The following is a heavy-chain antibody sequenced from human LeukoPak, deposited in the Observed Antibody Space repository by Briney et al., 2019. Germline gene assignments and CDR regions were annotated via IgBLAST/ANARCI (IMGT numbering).Heavy chain of an antibody. CDR1: GGSISSYY. D-gene: IGHD5-18*01. V-gene: IGHV4-59*01. J-gene: IGHJ4*02. CDR2: IYYSGST. Sequence: SETLSLTCTVSGGSISSYYWSWIRQPPGKGLEWIGYIYYSGSTNYNPSLKSRVTISVDTSKNQFSLKLSSVTAADTAVYYCARLHPDTAMDLDYWGQGTLVTVSS. CDR3: ARLHPDTAMDLDY.